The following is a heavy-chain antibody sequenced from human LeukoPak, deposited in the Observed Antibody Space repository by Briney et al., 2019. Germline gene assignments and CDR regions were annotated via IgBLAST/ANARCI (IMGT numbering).Heavy chain of an antibody. CDR1: GFTFSDHY. CDR2: TRNKANSYTT. Sequence: PGGSLRLSCAASGFTFSDHYMDWVRQAPGKGLEWVGRTRNKANSYTTEYAASVKGRFTISRDDSKNSLYLQMNSLKTEDTAVYYCARVQAVAGPYGMDVWGQGTTVTVSS. CDR3: ARVQAVAGPYGMDV. D-gene: IGHD6-19*01. J-gene: IGHJ6*02. V-gene: IGHV3-72*01.